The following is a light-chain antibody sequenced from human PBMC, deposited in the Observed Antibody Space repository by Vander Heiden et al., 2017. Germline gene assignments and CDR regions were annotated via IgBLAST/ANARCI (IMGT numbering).Light chain of an antibody. Sequence: IQLTQSPSALSASGGDRGTITCRASHVISSALAWYQKKPGKAPNLLIYDASSLEAGVPSRFSGSGSGTDFTLTISSLQPEDFATYYCQQFNSYPQTFGGGTKVEIK. CDR1: HVISSA. J-gene: IGKJ4*01. CDR3: QQFNSYPQT. V-gene: IGKV1-13*02. CDR2: DAS.